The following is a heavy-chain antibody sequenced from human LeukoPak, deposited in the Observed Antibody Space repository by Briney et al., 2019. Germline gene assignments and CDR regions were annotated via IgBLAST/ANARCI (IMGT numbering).Heavy chain of an antibody. Sequence: ASVKVSCKASGYTFTSYYMHWVRQAPGQGLEWMGLINPSGGSTSYAQKFQGRVTMTRDTSTSTVYMELSSLRPEDTAVYYCARDRLERMVVAATNWFDPWGQGTLVTVSS. CDR2: INPSGGST. D-gene: IGHD2-15*01. CDR1: GYTFTSYY. J-gene: IGHJ5*02. V-gene: IGHV1-46*01. CDR3: ARDRLERMVVAATNWFDP.